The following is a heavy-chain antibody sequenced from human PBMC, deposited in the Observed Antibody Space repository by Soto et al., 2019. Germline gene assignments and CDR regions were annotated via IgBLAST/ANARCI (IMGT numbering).Heavy chain of an antibody. CDR1: WLNFIRYG. CDR2: ISYDGSNK. CDR3: PRETKNWVFDY. V-gene: IGHV3-30-3*01. J-gene: IGHJ4*02. D-gene: IGHD7-27*01. Sequence: AAWLNFIRYGMHWVLHAPGKGLEWVAVISYDGSNKYYADSVKGRFTISRDNSKNTLYLQMNSLRAEDTAGCYFPRETKNWVFDYWGQGTLVTGSS.